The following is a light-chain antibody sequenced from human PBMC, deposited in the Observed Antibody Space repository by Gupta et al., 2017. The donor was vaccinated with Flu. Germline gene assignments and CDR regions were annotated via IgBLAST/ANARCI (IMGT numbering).Light chain of an antibody. Sequence: DIVMTQSAPSVTVTPGEPASISCRSTQSLLHSNGKNYLDWYLQRPGQSPQLLIYLTSTRATGVPNRFSGSGSGTEFALKISRGEAEDVGVYYCRQKLQTPYIFGQGTKMEIK. V-gene: IGKV2-28*01. CDR3: RQKLQTPYI. J-gene: IGKJ2*01. CDR1: QSLLHSNGKNY. CDR2: LTS.